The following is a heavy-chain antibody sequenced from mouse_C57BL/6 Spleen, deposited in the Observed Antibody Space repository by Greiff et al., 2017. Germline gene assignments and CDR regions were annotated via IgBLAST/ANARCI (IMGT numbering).Heavy chain of an antibody. CDR3: ARGSGYDYDAWFAY. CDR2: IYPGDGDT. D-gene: IGHD2-4*01. V-gene: IGHV1-82*01. CDR1: GYAFSSSW. J-gene: IGHJ3*01. Sequence: QVQLQQSGPELVKPGASVKISCKASGYAFSSSWMNWVKQRPGKGLEWIGRIYPGDGDTNYNGKFKGKATLTADKSSSTAYMQLSSLTSEDSAVYFCARGSGYDYDAWFAYWGQGTLVTVSA.